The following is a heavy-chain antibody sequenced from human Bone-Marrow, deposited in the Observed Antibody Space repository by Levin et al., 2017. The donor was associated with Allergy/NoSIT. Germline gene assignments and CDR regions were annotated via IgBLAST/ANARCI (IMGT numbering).Heavy chain of an antibody. Sequence: GESLKISCAASGFTFSSYAMHWVRQAPGKGLEWVAVISYDGSNKYYADSVKGRFTISRDNSKNTLYLQMNSLRAEDTAVYYCARDTYEWRRIVATQDAFDIWGQGTMVTVSS. D-gene: IGHD5-12*01. CDR3: ARDTYEWRRIVATQDAFDI. V-gene: IGHV3-30-3*01. J-gene: IGHJ3*02. CDR1: GFTFSSYA. CDR2: ISYDGSNK.